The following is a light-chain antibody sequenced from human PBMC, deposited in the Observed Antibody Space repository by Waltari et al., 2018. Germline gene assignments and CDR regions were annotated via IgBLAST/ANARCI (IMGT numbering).Light chain of an antibody. Sequence: VLTQSPGTLSLFPGERATLSCWASQSVGGTLAWSQQKPSQAPRLLIYGASSRATGIPDRFSGSGSETVFSLSISRLEPEDFAVYYCQHYVRLPVTFGQGTKVEIK. V-gene: IGKV3-20*01. CDR1: QSVGGT. CDR2: GAS. CDR3: QHYVRLPVT. J-gene: IGKJ1*01.